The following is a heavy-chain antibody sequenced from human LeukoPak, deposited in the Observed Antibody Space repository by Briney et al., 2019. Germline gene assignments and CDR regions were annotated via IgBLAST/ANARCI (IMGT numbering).Heavy chain of an antibody. CDR3: ATNLYYEILTGYYHDAFDF. D-gene: IGHD3-9*01. CDR1: GGSISCYY. CDR2: IYYSGST. V-gene: IGHV4-59*01. Sequence: SETLSLTCAVSGGSISCYYWSWLRQPPGKGLEWIGYIYYSGSTNYNPSLKSRVTISVDTSKNQFSLKLSSVTAADTAVYYCATNLYYEILTGYYHDAFDFWGQGTMVTVSS. J-gene: IGHJ3*01.